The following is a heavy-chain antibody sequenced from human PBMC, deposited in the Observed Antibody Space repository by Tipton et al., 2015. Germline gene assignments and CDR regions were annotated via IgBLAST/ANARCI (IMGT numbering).Heavy chain of an antibody. D-gene: IGHD6-19*01. CDR1: GYRFTTYG. CDR3: ARDVTFAVAGPGGY. V-gene: IGHV1-18*01. CDR2: ISPYNGNT. J-gene: IGHJ4*02. Sequence: QLVQSGGEVKKPGASVEVSCKTSGYRFTTYGINWVRQAPGQRPEWMGWISPYNGNTNYAQSVQGRLIMTTDTSTNTAYMELRSLRSDDTAVYYCARDVTFAVAGPGGYWGQGAVVTVSS.